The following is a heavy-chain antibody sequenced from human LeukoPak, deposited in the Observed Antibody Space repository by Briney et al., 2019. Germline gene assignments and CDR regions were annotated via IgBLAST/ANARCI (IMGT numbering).Heavy chain of an antibody. CDR3: AREDYYGSGTYVDF. CDR1: GFSFNTYG. Sequence: PGGSLRLSCVASGFSFNTYGMTWVRQAPGKGLEWVSGISGSGGNTYYADSVKGRSTISRDNSKNTLFLQMHRLRAEDTALYHCAREDYYGSGTYVDFWGQGTLVTVSS. J-gene: IGHJ4*02. D-gene: IGHD3-10*01. CDR2: ISGSGGNT. V-gene: IGHV3-23*01.